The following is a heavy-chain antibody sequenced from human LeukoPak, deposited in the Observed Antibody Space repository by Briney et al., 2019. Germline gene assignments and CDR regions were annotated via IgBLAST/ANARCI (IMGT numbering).Heavy chain of an antibody. V-gene: IGHV3-7*03. Sequence: GGSLRLSCAASGFTFSSYWMSWVRQAPGKGLEWVANIKQDGSEKYYVDSVKGRFTISRDDAKNSLYLQMNSLRAEDTALYYCAKDTHDGSGSYLYFDYWGQGTLVTVSS. D-gene: IGHD3-10*01. CDR1: GFTFSSYW. J-gene: IGHJ4*02. CDR3: AKDTHDGSGSYLYFDY. CDR2: IKQDGSEK.